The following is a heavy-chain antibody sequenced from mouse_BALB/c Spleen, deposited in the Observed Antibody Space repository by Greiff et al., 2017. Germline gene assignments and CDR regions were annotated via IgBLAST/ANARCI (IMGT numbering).Heavy chain of an antibody. CDR3: TRQRGYGNYGFAY. V-gene: IGHV1-15*01. Sequence: QVQLKQSGAELVRPGASVTLSCKASGYTFTDYEMHWVKQTPVHGLEWIGAIDPETGGTAYNQKFKGKATLTADKSSSTAYMELRSLTSEDSAVYYYTRQRGYGNYGFAYWGQGTLVTVSA. CDR2: IDPETGGT. CDR1: GYTFTDYE. J-gene: IGHJ3*01. D-gene: IGHD2-1*01.